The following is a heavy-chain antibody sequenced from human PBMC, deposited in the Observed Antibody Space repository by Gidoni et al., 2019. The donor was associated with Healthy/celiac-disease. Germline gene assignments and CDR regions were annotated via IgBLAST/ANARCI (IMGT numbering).Heavy chain of an antibody. D-gene: IGHD1-26*01. CDR2: VVPIFGTA. Sequence: QVQLVQSGAAVKKPGSSVKVSCKASGGTFSSYSISWVRQAPGQGLEWLGGVVPIFGTANYAQKFQGRVTITADESTSTAYMELSSLRSEDTAVYYCHGSGGFGYWGQGTLVTVSS. CDR3: HGSGGFGY. CDR1: GGTFSSYS. V-gene: IGHV1-69*19. J-gene: IGHJ4*02.